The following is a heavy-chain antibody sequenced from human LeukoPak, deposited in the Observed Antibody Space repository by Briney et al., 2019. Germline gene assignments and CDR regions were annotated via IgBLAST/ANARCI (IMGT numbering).Heavy chain of an antibody. CDR3: ARRQGCSSTSCPPDY. CDR1: GYSFTTYW. V-gene: IGHV5-51*01. CDR2: IYPGDSGI. J-gene: IGHJ4*02. D-gene: IGHD2-2*01. Sequence: GESLKISCKGSGYSFTTYWIGWVRQMPGKGVEWMGIIYPGDSGIRYSPSFQGQVTMSVDKSISTAYLQWTSLKASDTAMYYCARRQGCSSTSCPPDYWGQGTLVTVSS.